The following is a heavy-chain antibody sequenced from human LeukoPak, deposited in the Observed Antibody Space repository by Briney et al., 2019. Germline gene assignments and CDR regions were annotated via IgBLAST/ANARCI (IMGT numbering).Heavy chain of an antibody. Sequence: SGTLSLTCAVSGGSISSSNWWSWVRQPPGKGLEWIGEIYHSGSTNYNPSLKSRVTISVDKSKNQFSLKRSSVTAADTAVYYCARGIIAAAGIYYYYYMDVWGKGPRSPSP. CDR3: ARGIIAAAGIYYYYYMDV. CDR2: IYHSGST. CDR1: GGSISSSNW. V-gene: IGHV4-4*02. D-gene: IGHD6-13*01. J-gene: IGHJ6*03.